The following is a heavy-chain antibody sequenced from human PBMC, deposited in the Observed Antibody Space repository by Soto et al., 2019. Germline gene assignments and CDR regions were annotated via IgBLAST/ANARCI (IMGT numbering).Heavy chain of an antibody. CDR1: GYTFTSYD. CDR2: MNPNSGNT. Sequence: ASVKVSCKASGYTFTSYDINWVRQATGQGLEWMGWMNPNSGNTGYAQKFQGRVTMTRNTSISTAYMELSSLRSEDTAVYYCARSGFFAGITMVRGAVDVWGKGTTVTVSS. J-gene: IGHJ6*04. V-gene: IGHV1-8*01. D-gene: IGHD3-10*01. CDR3: ARSGFFAGITMVRGAVDV.